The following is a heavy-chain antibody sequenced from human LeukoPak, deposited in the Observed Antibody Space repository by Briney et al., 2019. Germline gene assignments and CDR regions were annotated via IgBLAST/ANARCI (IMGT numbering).Heavy chain of an antibody. V-gene: IGHV4-38-2*02. CDR2: IYHSGST. D-gene: IGHD5-18*01. CDR3: ARGGYSYGRPPDAFDI. Sequence: KPSETLSLTCTVSGYSISSGYYWGWIQPPPGKGLEWIGSIYHSGSTYYNPSLKSRVTISVETSKNQFSLKLSSVTAADTAVYYSARGGYSYGRPPDAFDIWGQGTLVTVSS. CDR1: GYSISSGYY. J-gene: IGHJ4*02.